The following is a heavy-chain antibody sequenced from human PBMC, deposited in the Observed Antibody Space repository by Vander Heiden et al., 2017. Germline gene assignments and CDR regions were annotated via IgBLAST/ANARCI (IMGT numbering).Heavy chain of an antibody. CDR3: ARRALGGVDY. V-gene: IGHV4-39*01. CDR2: IYYSGST. Sequence: LQLQESGPGLVKPSETLSLTCTVSGGSISSSIYSWGWIRQPPGKGLEWIGSIYYSGSTYYNPSLKSRVTISVETSKNQFSLKLSSVTAADTAVYYCARRALGGVDYWGQGTLVTVSS. J-gene: IGHJ4*02. D-gene: IGHD2-15*01. CDR1: GGSISSSIYS.